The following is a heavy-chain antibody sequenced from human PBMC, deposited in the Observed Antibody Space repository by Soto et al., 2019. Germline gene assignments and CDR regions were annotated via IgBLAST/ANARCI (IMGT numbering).Heavy chain of an antibody. J-gene: IGHJ6*02. CDR3: ARATTVGVRGYYGMDV. Sequence: SLRLSCAASGSTFSNYGMHWVRQAPGKGLEWVAVIWYDGSNKYYADSVKGRFTISRDNSKNTLYLQMNSLRAEDTAVYYCARATTVGVRGYYGMDVWGQGTTVTVSS. CDR1: GSTFSNYG. D-gene: IGHD3-10*01. V-gene: IGHV3-33*01. CDR2: IWYDGSNK.